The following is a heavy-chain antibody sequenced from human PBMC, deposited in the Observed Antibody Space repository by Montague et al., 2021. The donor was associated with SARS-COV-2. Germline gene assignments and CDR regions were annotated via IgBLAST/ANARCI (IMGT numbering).Heavy chain of an antibody. J-gene: IGHJ4*02. V-gene: IGHV6-1*01. CDR2: TYYRSKWYN. CDR1: GDSVSRNSAA. D-gene: IGHD1-26*01. CDR3: ARTSASSDY. Sequence: CAISGDSVSRNSAAWDWIRQSPSRGLEWLGRTYYRSKWYNDHAVSVESRITINPDTSKNQISLQLNSVTPEDTAVYYCARTSASSDYWGQGTLVTVSS.